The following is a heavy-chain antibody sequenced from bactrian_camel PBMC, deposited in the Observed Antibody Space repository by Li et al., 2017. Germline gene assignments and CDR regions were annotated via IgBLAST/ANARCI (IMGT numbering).Heavy chain of an antibody. Sequence: VQLVESGGGAVQAGESLTISCAASGYTVSNYCMAWFRQVPGREREGVAGIEDNGRISYADSVEGRFTISKDNAKNTVYLQMNSLKPEDTGVYWCAADWGTLLGEPSYDYTYWGQGTQVTVS. CDR2: IEDNGRI. CDR1: GYTVSNYC. J-gene: IGHJ4*01. V-gene: IGHV3S9*01. D-gene: IGHD3*01. CDR3: AADWGTLLGEPSYDYTY.